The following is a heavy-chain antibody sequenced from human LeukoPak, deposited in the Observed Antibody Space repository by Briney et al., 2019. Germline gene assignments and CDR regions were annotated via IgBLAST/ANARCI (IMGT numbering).Heavy chain of an antibody. Sequence: SETLSLTCTVFGDSVSSSNYYWAWFRQPPGKGLDWIGSLYYDGRTYYSPSHESRVTVSVDTSKNQFALKLASVTAADTAVYYCARRGGKWDVNWFDPWGPGTLVTVSS. CDR1: GDSVSSSNYY. CDR3: ARRGGKWDVNWFDP. CDR2: LYYDGRT. J-gene: IGHJ5*02. V-gene: IGHV4-39*01. D-gene: IGHD1-26*01.